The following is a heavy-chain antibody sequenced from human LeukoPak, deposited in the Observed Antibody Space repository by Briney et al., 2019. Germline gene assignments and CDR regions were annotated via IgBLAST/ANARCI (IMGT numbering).Heavy chain of an antibody. CDR1: GYTFTSYG. D-gene: IGHD3-22*01. CDR3: ARTYYYDSSGYYPRFDY. V-gene: IGHV1-69*13. J-gene: IGHJ4*02. Sequence: GASVKVSCKASGYTFTSYGISWVRQAPGQGLEWMGGIIPIFGTANYAQKFQGRVTITADESTSTAYMELSSLRSEDTAVYYCARTYYYDSSGYYPRFDYWGQGTLVTVSS. CDR2: IIPIFGTA.